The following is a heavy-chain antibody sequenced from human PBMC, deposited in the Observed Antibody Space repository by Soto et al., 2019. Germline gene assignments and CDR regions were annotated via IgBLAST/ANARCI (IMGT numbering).Heavy chain of an antibody. CDR1: GFIFKDFA. J-gene: IGHJ5*02. Sequence: EVQLFESGGGLVEPGESLRLSCAASGFIFKDFAMSWVRQAPGKGLEWVSTITTSEDITYSADSLRGRFTISRDNSANTLFLQMTSSRGDDPATYYCTKGDSSGYFDPSAGYSTPDHWGQVTLVTVSS. V-gene: IGHV3-23*01. CDR3: TKGDSSGYFDPSAGYSTPDH. CDR2: ITTSEDIT. D-gene: IGHD2-15*01.